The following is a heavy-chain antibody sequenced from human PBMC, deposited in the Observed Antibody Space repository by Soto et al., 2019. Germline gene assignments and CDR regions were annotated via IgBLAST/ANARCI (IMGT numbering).Heavy chain of an antibody. J-gene: IGHJ3*02. CDR2: IIPIPGIT. D-gene: IGHD3-22*01. Sequence: QVQLVQSGAEVKKPGSSVKVSCKASGGTFSSYSINWVRQAPGQGLERMGRIIPIPGITNYAQKFQGRVTITADTSPSTAGMELRSLRSEDTAVYFCARRWHDYDRSASPALQTDAFDIWGQGTMVTVSS. CDR1: GGTFSSYS. V-gene: IGHV1-69*02. CDR3: ARRWHDYDRSASPALQTDAFDI.